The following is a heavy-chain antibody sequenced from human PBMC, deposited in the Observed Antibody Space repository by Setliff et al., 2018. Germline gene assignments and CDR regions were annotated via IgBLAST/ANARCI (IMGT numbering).Heavy chain of an antibody. D-gene: IGHD2-15*01. CDR2: INPIFGTA. Sequence: SVKVSCKASGYTFTGYYMHWVRQAPGQGLEWMGWINPIFGTANYAQKFQGRVTITADESTSTAYMELNSLRPDDTAVYHCARSDGGSSGLDYWGQGTLVTVSS. CDR1: GYTFTGYY. V-gene: IGHV1-69*13. J-gene: IGHJ4*02. CDR3: ARSDGGSSGLDY.